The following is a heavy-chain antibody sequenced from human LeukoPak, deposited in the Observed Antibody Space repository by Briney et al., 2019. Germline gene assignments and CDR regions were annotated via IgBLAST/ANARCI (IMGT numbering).Heavy chain of an antibody. V-gene: IGHV3-53*05. J-gene: IGHJ4*02. CDR3: ARDRYDYVWGSYRYILFDY. D-gene: IGHD3-16*02. CDR2: IYSGGST. Sequence: GGSLRLSCAASGFTVSNNYMNWVRQAPGKGLEWVSVIYSGGSTYYGDSVKGRFTISRDNSKNTLYLQMNSLRAEDTAVYYCARDRYDYVWGSYRYILFDYWGQGTLVTVSS. CDR1: GFTVSNNY.